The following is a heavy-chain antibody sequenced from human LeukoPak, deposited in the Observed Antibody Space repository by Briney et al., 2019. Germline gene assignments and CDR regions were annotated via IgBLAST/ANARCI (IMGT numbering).Heavy chain of an antibody. Sequence: PGGSLRLSCAASGFTFSSYAMSWVRQAPGKGLEWVSGISWNSGSIGYADSVKGRFTISRDNAKNSLYLQMNSLRAEDTALYYCAKDSVGVLDYWGQGTLVTVSS. J-gene: IGHJ4*02. CDR3: AKDSVGVLDY. CDR2: ISWNSGSI. CDR1: GFTFSSYA. D-gene: IGHD1-26*01. V-gene: IGHV3-9*01.